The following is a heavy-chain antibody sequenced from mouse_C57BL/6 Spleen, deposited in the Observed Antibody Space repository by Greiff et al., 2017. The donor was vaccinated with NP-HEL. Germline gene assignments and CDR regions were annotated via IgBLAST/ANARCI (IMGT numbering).Heavy chain of an antibody. CDR3: ARQYGGWYFDV. V-gene: IGHV7-3*01. CDR2: IRNKANGYTT. J-gene: IGHJ1*03. Sequence: EVNLVESGGGLVQPGGSLSLSCAASGFTFTDYYMSWVRQPPGKALEWLGFIRNKANGYTTEYSASVKGRFTISRDNSQSSLYLQMNALRAEDSATYYCARQYGGWYFDVWGTGTTVTVSS. D-gene: IGHD1-1*02. CDR1: GFTFTDYY.